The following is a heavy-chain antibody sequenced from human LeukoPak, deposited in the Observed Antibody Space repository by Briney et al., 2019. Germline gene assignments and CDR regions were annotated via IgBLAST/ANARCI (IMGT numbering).Heavy chain of an antibody. D-gene: IGHD5-18*01. V-gene: IGHV3-23*01. CDR3: AINLRGGYNYGHGDY. J-gene: IGHJ4*02. Sequence: PGGSLRLSCVASGVTFSRYAINWVRQAPGKGLEWVSAISATGRRTDYAGSVKDRFSISRDNSKNTLYLQMHSPRAEDTAVYYCAINLRGGYNYGHGDYWGQGTLVTVSS. CDR2: ISATGRRT. CDR1: GVTFSRYA.